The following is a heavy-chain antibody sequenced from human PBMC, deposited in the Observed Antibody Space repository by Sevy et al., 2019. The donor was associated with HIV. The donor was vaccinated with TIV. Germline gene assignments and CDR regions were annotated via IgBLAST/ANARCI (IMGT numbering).Heavy chain of an antibody. V-gene: IGHV4-59*01. J-gene: IGHJ4*02. CDR3: ARGIWAYYFDY. Sequence: SETLSLTCTVSGDSISNYYWSWIRQPPGKGLEWIGYIYYSGFTNYNPSLKSRVTISVVTSKNQFSLKLSSVTAADTAVYYCARGIWAYYFDYWGQGTLVTVSS. CDR2: IYYSGFT. CDR1: GDSISNYY. D-gene: IGHD2-15*01.